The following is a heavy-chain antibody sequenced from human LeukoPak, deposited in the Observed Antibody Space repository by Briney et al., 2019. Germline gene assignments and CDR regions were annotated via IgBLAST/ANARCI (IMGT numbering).Heavy chain of an antibody. V-gene: IGHV3-48*03. CDR3: ARTPTYGFWSGYTLDV. Sequence: GGSLRLSCAASGFTFSTYEMNWVRQAPGKGLEWVSYISGGGSNIYYADSVKGRFAVSRDDAKNSLYLQMNSLRAEDTAVYYCARTPTYGFWSGYTLDVWGQGTTVTVSS. J-gene: IGHJ6*02. D-gene: IGHD3-3*01. CDR2: ISGGGSNI. CDR1: GFTFSTYE.